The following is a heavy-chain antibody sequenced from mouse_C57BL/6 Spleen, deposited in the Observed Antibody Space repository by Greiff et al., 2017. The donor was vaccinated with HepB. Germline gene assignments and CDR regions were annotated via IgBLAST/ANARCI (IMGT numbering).Heavy chain of an antibody. CDR2: INPNNGGT. Sequence: EVQLQQSGPELVKPGASVKMSCKASGYTFTDYNMHWVKQSHGKSLEWIGYINPNNGGTSYNQKFKGKATLTVNKSSSTAYMELRSLTSEDSAVYYCARRREYLAWFAYWGQGTLVTVSA. CDR3: ARRREYLAWFAY. CDR1: GYTFTDYN. V-gene: IGHV1-22*01. D-gene: IGHD5-1*01. J-gene: IGHJ3*01.